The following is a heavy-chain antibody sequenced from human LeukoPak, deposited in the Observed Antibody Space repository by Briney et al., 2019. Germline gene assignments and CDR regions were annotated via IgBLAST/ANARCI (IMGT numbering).Heavy chain of an antibody. CDR2: IYISGST. V-gene: IGHV4-4*07. Sequence: PSETLSLTCAVYGGSSSGYYWSWIRQPAGKGLEWIGRIYISGSTNYNPSLKSRVTMSVDTSKNQFSLKLSSVTAADTAVYYCARDPSSYYDSSGYDESTSWFDPWGQGTLVTVSS. J-gene: IGHJ5*02. CDR1: GGSSSGYY. D-gene: IGHD3-22*01. CDR3: ARDPSSYYDSSGYDESTSWFDP.